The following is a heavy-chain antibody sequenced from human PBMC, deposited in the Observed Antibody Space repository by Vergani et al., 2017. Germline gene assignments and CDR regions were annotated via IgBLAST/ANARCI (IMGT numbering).Heavy chain of an antibody. V-gene: IGHV4-39*01. Sequence: QLQLQESGPGLVKPSETLSLTCTVSGGSISSRSYYWGWIRQPPGKGLEWIGSIYYSGSTYYNPSLKSRVAISVETSKNQFSLKLSSVTAADTAVYYCARFGDYVWGSYRHLDYWGQGTLVTVSS. D-gene: IGHD3-16*02. J-gene: IGHJ4*02. CDR2: IYYSGST. CDR3: ARFGDYVWGSYRHLDY. CDR1: GGSISSRSYY.